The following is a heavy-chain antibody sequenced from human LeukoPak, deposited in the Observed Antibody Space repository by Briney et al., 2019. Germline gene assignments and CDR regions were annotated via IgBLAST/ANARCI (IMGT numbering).Heavy chain of an antibody. CDR3: AKAPVTSCRGAFCYPFDY. Sequence: GGSLRLSCATSGFSFSSYAMSWVRQAPGKGLEWVSAMSSSDDGRYYAASVRGRFTISRDTSRSPLYLKMNRLTAEAAAVYYCAKAPVTSCRGAFCYPFDYWGQGTLVTVSS. CDR2: MSSSDDGR. J-gene: IGHJ4*02. CDR1: GFSFSSYA. V-gene: IGHV3-23*01. D-gene: IGHD2-15*01.